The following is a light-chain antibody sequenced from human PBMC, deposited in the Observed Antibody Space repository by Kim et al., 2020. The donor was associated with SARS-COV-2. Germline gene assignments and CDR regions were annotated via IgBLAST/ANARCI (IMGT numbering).Light chain of an antibody. CDR3: QQNYRTPWT. Sequence: DIQLTQSPSSLSAYIGDTVTITCRASQSIRYHLSWYQQKPGKAPKFLIYATSSLQTGVPSRFGGGGSGTSFTLTIRGLQPEDFATYYCQQNYRTPWTFGQGTKVEIK. CDR2: ATS. V-gene: IGKV1-39*01. J-gene: IGKJ1*01. CDR1: QSIRYH.